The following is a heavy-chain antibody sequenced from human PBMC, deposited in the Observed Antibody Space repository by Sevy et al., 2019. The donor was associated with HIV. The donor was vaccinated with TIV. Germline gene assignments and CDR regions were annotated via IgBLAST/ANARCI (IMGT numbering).Heavy chain of an antibody. Sequence: SETLSLTCVVSGDSMTSFFYWGWIRQSPGKGLEWIGSIYHTGTTYYNPSLKSQVTISIDTSQNQFSLRLRSVTAADTAVYYCARELYSGHYGYWGQGTLVTVSS. D-gene: IGHD5-12*01. J-gene: IGHJ4*02. CDR1: GDSMTSFFY. CDR2: IYHTGTT. CDR3: ARELYSGHYGY. V-gene: IGHV4-38-2*02.